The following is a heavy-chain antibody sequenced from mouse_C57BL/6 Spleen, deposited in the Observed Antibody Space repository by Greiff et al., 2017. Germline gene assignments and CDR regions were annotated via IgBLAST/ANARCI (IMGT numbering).Heavy chain of an antibody. CDR2: INPNNGGT. Sequence: EVKLVESGPELVKPGASVKMSCKASGYTFTDYNMHWVKQSHGKSLEWIGYINPNNGGTSYNQKFKGKATLTVNKSSSTAYMELRSLTSEDSAVYYCASANWALFAYWGQGTLVTVSA. V-gene: IGHV1-22*01. D-gene: IGHD4-1*01. J-gene: IGHJ3*01. CDR3: ASANWALFAY. CDR1: GYTFTDYN.